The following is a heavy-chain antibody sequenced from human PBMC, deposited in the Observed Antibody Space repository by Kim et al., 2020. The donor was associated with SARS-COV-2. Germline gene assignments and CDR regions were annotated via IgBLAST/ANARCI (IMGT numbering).Heavy chain of an antibody. CDR3: AKYSGWPYYYDSSGYYTHFDY. J-gene: IGHJ4*02. CDR1: GFTFSSYA. CDR2: ISGSGGST. D-gene: IGHD3-22*01. Sequence: GGSLRLSCAASGFTFSSYAMSWVRQAPGKGLEWVSAISGSGGSTYYADSVKGRFTISRDNSKNTLYLQMNSLRAEDTAVYYCAKYSGWPYYYDSSGYYTHFDYWGQGTLVTVSS. V-gene: IGHV3-23*01.